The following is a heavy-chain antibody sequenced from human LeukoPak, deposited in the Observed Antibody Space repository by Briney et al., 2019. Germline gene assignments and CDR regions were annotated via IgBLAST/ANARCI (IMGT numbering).Heavy chain of an antibody. CDR1: GYTFTDEN. CDR3: ARAYMTTVTSIFDY. J-gene: IGHJ4*02. Sequence: GASVKVSCKASGYTFTDENIIWVRQAPGQGLEWMGWINTNTGNPTYAQGFTGRFVFSLDTSVSTAYLQISSLKAEDTAVYYCARAYMTTVTSIFDYWGQGTLVTVSS. V-gene: IGHV7-4-1*02. D-gene: IGHD4-17*01. CDR2: INTNTGNP.